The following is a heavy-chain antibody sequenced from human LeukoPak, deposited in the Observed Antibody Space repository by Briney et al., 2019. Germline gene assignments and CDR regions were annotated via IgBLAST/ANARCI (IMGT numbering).Heavy chain of an antibody. CDR2: IYYSGST. CDR3: ARGKRVVVAAKPVTYMDV. V-gene: IGHV4-31*03. D-gene: IGHD2-15*01. CDR1: GGSISSGGYY. Sequence: SQTLSLTCTISGGSISSGGYYWSWIRQHPGKGLEWIGYIYYSGSTYYNPSLKSRLTISVDTSKNQFSLKLSSVTAADTAVYYCARGKRVVVAAKPVTYMDVWGKGTTVTVSS. J-gene: IGHJ6*03.